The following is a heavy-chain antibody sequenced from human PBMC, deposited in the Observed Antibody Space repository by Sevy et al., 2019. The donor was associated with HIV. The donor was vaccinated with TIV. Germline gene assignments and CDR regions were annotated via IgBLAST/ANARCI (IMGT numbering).Heavy chain of an antibody. J-gene: IGHJ6*02. CDR2: ISGSAGST. CDR3: AKGDRTFYALDV. Sequence: GGSLRLSCAASGFTFSTYTMSWVRQAPGKGLEWVSAISGSAGSTYYADLVQGRFTISRDKSKNTLYLQMNSLRAEDTAAYYCAKGDRTFYALDVWGQGTTVTVSS. D-gene: IGHD2-15*01. CDR1: GFTFSTYT. V-gene: IGHV3-23*01.